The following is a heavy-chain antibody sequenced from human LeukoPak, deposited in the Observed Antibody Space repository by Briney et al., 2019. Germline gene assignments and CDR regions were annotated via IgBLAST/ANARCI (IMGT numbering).Heavy chain of an antibody. CDR2: TYSGGST. V-gene: IGHV3-66*02. CDR3: ARGSSWPMFDI. Sequence: GGSLRLSCAASGFTVSSHYMSWVRQAPGKGLEWVSITYSGGSTYYADSMKGRFTISRDNSKNTLYLQMNSLRADDTAVYYCARGSSWPMFDIWGQGTMVTVSS. J-gene: IGHJ3*02. CDR1: GFTVSSHY. D-gene: IGHD6-13*01.